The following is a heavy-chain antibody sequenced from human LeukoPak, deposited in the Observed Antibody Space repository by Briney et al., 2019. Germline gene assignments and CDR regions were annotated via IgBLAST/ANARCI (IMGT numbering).Heavy chain of an antibody. V-gene: IGHV4-38-2*01. CDR1: GYSISSGDY. J-gene: IGHJ5*02. CDR2: IYHSGST. Sequence: SETLSLTCAVSGYSISSGDYWGWIRQPPGKGLEWIGSIYHSGSTHYNPSLKSRVAISVDTSKNQFSLKVSSVTAADTAVYYCARNTTTTVTTQRGWFDPWGQGALVTVSS. D-gene: IGHD4-17*01. CDR3: ARNTTTTVTTQRGWFDP.